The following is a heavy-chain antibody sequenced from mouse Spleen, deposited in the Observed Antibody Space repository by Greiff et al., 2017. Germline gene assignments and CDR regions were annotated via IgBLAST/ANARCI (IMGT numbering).Heavy chain of an antibody. V-gene: IGHV1-77*01. CDR2: IYPGSGNT. Sequence: VQLQESGAELARPGASVKLSCKASGYTFTDYYINWVKQRTGQGLEWIGEIYPGSGNTYYNEKFKGKATLTADKSSSTAYMQLSSLTSEDSAVYFCARMGYFDYWGQGTTLTVSS. J-gene: IGHJ2*01. CDR1: GYTFTDYY. CDR3: ARMGYFDY.